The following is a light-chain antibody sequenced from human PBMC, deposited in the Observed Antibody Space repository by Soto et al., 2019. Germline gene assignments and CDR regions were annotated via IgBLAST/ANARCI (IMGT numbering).Light chain of an antibody. V-gene: IGKV1-5*03. CDR3: QQYNSYSPYT. CDR1: QSISSW. CDR2: KSS. Sequence: DIQMTQSPSTLSASVGDRVTITCRASQSISSWLAWYQQKPGKAPKLLIYKSSSLESGVLSRFSGSESGTEFTLTISSLQPDDFATYYCQQYNSYSPYTFGQGTKLEI. J-gene: IGKJ2*01.